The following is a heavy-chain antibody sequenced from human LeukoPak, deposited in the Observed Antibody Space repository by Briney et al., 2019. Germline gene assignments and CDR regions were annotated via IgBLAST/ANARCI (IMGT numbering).Heavy chain of an antibody. V-gene: IGHV3-7*01. Sequence: GGSLRLSCAASGFTFSSYWMSWVRQAPGKGLEWVANIKQDGSEKYYVDSVKGRFTISRDNAKNSLYLQMNSLRAEDTAVYYCARDARLDIVVVPAAPGRDYYYYMDVWGKGTTVTASS. D-gene: IGHD2-2*03. CDR2: IKQDGSEK. CDR1: GFTFSSYW. J-gene: IGHJ6*03. CDR3: ARDARLDIVVVPAAPGRDYYYYMDV.